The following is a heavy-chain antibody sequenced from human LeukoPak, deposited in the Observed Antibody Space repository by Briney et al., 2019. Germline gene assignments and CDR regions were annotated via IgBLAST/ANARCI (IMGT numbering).Heavy chain of an antibody. CDR2: IKQDGSEK. CDR3: VSGGHCDY. V-gene: IGHV3-7*01. Sequence: GGSLRLSCEASGFMLHYYWMGWVRQTPEQGLEWVANIKQDGSEKYYVDSVNGRFTISRDNAKNSLFLQMNSLRDEDTAVYYCVSGGHCDYWGQGTLVTVSS. D-gene: IGHD2-21*01. J-gene: IGHJ4*02. CDR1: GFMLHYYW.